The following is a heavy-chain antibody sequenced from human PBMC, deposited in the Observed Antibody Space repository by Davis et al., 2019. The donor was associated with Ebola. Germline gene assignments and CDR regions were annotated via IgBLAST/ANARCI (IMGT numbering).Heavy chain of an antibody. CDR3: ARRMRTVTDDAFDI. V-gene: IGHV4-30-4*01. D-gene: IGHD4-17*01. CDR1: GGSISSANYY. CDR2: IYYTGST. J-gene: IGHJ3*02. Sequence: SETLSLTCTVSGGSISSANYYWSWIRQPPGQGLEWIGYIYYTGSTYYNPSLKSRLTISVDTSKNQFSLKLSSVTAADTAVYYCARRMRTVTDDAFDIWGQGTMVTVSS.